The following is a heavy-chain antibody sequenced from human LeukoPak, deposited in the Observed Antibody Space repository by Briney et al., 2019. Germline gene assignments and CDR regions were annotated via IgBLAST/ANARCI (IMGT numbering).Heavy chain of an antibody. V-gene: IGHV1-24*01. D-gene: IGHD5-18*01. CDR3: ATGNYSYGYNYFGS. CDR1: GYTLIEIS. Sequence: GASVKVSCKVSGYTLIEISMHWVRQSPGKGLDWMGGFDPGEGETIYAQKFHGRVTMTEDTSTDTAYMELSSLTSDDTAVYYCATGNYSYGYNYFGSWGQGTLVTVSS. J-gene: IGHJ4*02. CDR2: FDPGEGET.